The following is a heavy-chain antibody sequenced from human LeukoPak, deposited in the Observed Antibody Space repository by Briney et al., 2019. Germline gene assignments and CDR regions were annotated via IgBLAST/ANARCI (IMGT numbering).Heavy chain of an antibody. CDR1: AGSISSRSYY. V-gene: IGHV4-39*01. Sequence: SETLSLTCTVSAGSISSRSYYWGWIRQPPGKGLEWIGIIYYSGSTYYNPSLKSRVTISVDTSKNQFSLNLSSVTAADTAVYYCATQINRSGSRSWFDPWGQGTLVTVSS. CDR3: ATQINRSGSRSWFDP. CDR2: IYYSGST. D-gene: IGHD6-19*01. J-gene: IGHJ5*02.